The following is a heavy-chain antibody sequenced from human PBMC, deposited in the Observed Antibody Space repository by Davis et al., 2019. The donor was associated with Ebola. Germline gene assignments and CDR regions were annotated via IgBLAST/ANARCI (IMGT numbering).Heavy chain of an antibody. Sequence: GESLKISCAASGFTFSNYWMNWVRQAPGKGLEWVSYISTTSRTIYYTDSVKGRFTISRDNARNSLYLQMNGLRDKDTAVYYCARDLLNEIVIPTYFDSWGQGTLVTVSS. J-gene: IGHJ4*02. CDR3: ARDLLNEIVIPTYFDS. CDR2: ISTTSRTI. CDR1: GFTFSNYW. V-gene: IGHV3-48*02. D-gene: IGHD3-10*01.